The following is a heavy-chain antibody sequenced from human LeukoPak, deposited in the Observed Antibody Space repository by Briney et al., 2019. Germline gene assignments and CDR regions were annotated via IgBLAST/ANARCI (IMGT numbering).Heavy chain of an antibody. CDR2: ISGSGGST. V-gene: IGHV3-23*01. Sequence: GGSLRLSCAASGFTFSSYGMHWVRQAPGKGLEWVSAISGSGGSTYYADSVKGRFTISRDNSKNTLYLQMNSLRAEDTAVYYCAKPRGLLQGWFDPWGQGTLVTVSS. D-gene: IGHD3-10*01. CDR1: GFTFSSYG. CDR3: AKPRGLLQGWFDP. J-gene: IGHJ5*02.